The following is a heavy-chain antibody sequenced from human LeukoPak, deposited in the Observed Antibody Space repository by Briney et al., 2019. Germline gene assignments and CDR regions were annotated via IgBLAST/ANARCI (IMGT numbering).Heavy chain of an antibody. CDR1: GFTFSIFW. J-gene: IGHJ4*02. Sequence: GGSLRLSCAASGFTFSIFWMHWVRQAPGKGLVWVSRINTDGSSISYADSVKGRFTISRDNAKNTLYLQMNSLRAEDTAVYYCARDLYCTNGVCFPQLSLWGQGTLVTVSS. V-gene: IGHV3-74*01. D-gene: IGHD2-8*01. CDR3: ARDLYCTNGVCFPQLSL. CDR2: INTDGSSI.